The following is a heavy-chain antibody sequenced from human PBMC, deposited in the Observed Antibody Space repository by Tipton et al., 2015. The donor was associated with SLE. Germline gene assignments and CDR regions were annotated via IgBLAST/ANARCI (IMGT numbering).Heavy chain of an antibody. J-gene: IGHJ4*02. Sequence: SLRLSCAASGFTFSRFWMSWFRQGPGKGLEWVANINQDGNEKFYVDSVKGRFTISRDNSKNTLYLQMNSLRPEDTAVYYCANTAETARCWGQGTLVTVSS. CDR2: INQDGNEK. D-gene: IGHD6-6*01. CDR1: GFTFSRFW. CDR3: ANTAETARC. V-gene: IGHV3-7*03.